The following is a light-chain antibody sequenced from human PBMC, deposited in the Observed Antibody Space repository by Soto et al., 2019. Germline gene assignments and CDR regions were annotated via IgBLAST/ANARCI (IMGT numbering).Light chain of an antibody. J-gene: IGLJ1*01. Sequence: QSVLTQPPSASGTPGQRVTISCSGSSSNIGGYYVSWYQQLPGTAPKVLIYRNNQRPSGAPDRFSGSKSGTSASLAISGLRSGDEADYYCAAWDDSLSGYVFGTGTKLTVL. CDR2: RNN. V-gene: IGLV1-47*01. CDR1: SSNIGGYY. CDR3: AAWDDSLSGYV.